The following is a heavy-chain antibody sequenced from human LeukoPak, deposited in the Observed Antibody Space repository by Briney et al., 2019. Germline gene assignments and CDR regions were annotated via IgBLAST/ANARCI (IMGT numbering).Heavy chain of an antibody. D-gene: IGHD3-10*01. CDR2: VSSSGSTT. CDR1: GFTSGSYE. CDR3: ARDSDSDY. J-gene: IGHJ4*02. V-gene: IGHV3-48*03. Sequence: SGGSLRLSCAASGFTSGSYEMNWVRQAPGKGLEWVSHVSSSGSTTYYADSVKGRFTISRDNAKNSLYLQMNSLRAEDTAVYYCARDSDSDYWGQGTLVTVSS.